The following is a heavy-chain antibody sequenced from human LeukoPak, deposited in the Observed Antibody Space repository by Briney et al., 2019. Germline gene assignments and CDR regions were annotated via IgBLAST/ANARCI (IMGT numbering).Heavy chain of an antibody. Sequence: SETLSLTCDVSGGSVTSTNWWTWFRQPPGKGLEWIGEVHLDGRANYNPSLKSRLVMSADLPENHISLKLTSVTAADTAVYYCAREGGFYRPLDYSGQGTLVTVSS. CDR1: GGSVTSTNW. J-gene: IGHJ4*02. CDR2: VHLDGRA. CDR3: AREGGFYRPLDY. V-gene: IGHV4-4*02. D-gene: IGHD6-25*01.